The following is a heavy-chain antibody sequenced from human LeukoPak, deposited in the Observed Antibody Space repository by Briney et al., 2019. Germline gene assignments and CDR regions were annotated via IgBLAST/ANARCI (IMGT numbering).Heavy chain of an antibody. Sequence: SETLSLTCSVSGGSISNYYWSWIRQPPGKGLEWIGYIYYSGSTNYNPSLKSRVTTSVDTSKNQFSLKLSSVTAADTAVYYCARVSGYDWESFYDYWGQGTLVTVSS. CDR1: GGSISNYY. J-gene: IGHJ4*02. CDR2: IYYSGST. V-gene: IGHV4-59*01. CDR3: ARVSGYDWESFYDY. D-gene: IGHD5-12*01.